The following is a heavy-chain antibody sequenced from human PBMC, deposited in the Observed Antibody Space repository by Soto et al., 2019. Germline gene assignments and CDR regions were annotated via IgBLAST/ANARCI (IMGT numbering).Heavy chain of an antibody. J-gene: IGHJ4*02. CDR3: TRYRTAADPSDFDY. Sequence: PGGSLRLSCTVSGFTFGGYAISWVRQAPWKGLEWVGSIRSKAYSGTTEYAASVKDRFIIFRDDSKTTAYLQMNSLKTEDKAVYYCTRYRTAADPSDFDYSGLGTLVTFSS. CDR1: GFTFGGYA. V-gene: IGHV3-49*04. CDR2: IRSKAYSGTT. D-gene: IGHD6-13*01.